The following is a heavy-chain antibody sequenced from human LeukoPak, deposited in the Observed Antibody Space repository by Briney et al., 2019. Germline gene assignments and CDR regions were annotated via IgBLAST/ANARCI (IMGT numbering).Heavy chain of an antibody. CDR3: ARRRSGSWYFYY. CDR2: IYYSGST. Sequence: SETLSLTCAVSGGSIRNSSFYWGWIRQPPGKGLEWIGSIYYSGSTYYNPPLKSRVTISVDTSKNQFSLKLSSVTAADTAVYYCARRRSGSWYFYYWGQGTLVTVSS. CDR1: GGSIRNSSFY. D-gene: IGHD6-13*01. V-gene: IGHV4-39*01. J-gene: IGHJ4*02.